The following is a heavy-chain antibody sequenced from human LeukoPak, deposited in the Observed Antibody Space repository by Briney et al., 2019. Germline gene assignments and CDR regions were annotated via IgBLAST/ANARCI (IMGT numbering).Heavy chain of an antibody. CDR1: GFTFSSFA. CDR2: ISGSGGST. Sequence: PGGSLRLPCAASGFTFSSFAMTWVRQAPGKGLEWVSAISGSGGSTYYADSVKGRFTILRDNSKNTLFLQMNSLRAEDTAVYSCAKGIGVYNYAFDYWGQGTLVTVSS. D-gene: IGHD5-18*01. CDR3: AKGIGVYNYAFDY. J-gene: IGHJ4*02. V-gene: IGHV3-23*01.